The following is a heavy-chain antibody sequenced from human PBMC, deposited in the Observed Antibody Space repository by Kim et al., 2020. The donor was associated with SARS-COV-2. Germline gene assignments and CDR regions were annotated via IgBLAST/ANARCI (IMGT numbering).Heavy chain of an antibody. Sequence: GGSLRLSCAASGFTFSSYAMNWVRQAPGKGLEWVSSICHSGDRTYYADSVKGRFTISRDNSKNTLYLQMNSLRGEDTAVYYCAKDGLRFCSGGSCWFDPWGQGTLVTVSS. CDR1: GFTFSSYA. CDR3: AKDGLRFCSGGSCWFDP. CDR2: ICHSGDRT. J-gene: IGHJ5*02. V-gene: IGHV3-23*01. D-gene: IGHD2-15*01.